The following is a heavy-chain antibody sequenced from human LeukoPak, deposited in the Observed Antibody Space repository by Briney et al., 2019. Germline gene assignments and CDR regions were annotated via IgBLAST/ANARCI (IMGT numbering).Heavy chain of an antibody. CDR1: GFTFSSSA. J-gene: IGHJ6*02. V-gene: IGHV3-30-3*01. D-gene: IGHD2-15*01. Sequence: GRSLRLSCAASGFTFSSSAMHWVRQAPGKGLEWVAVISYDGSNEYYADSVKGRFTISRDNSKNTLYLQMNSLRAEDTAVYYCARGGRYYYYGMDVWGQGTTVTVSS. CDR2: ISYDGSNE. CDR3: ARGGRYYYYGMDV.